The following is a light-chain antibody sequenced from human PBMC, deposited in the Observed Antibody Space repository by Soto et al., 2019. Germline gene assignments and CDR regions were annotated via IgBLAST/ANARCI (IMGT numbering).Light chain of an antibody. Sequence: DIQMTQSPPTLSASVGDRVTITCRASQSVDNWLAWYQQKPGKAPELLIYDAFSLKSGVPSRFSGSGSGTEFTLTISSLQPDDFATYYCQHYNSYSEAFGQGTKVELK. CDR3: QHYNSYSEA. CDR1: QSVDNW. CDR2: DAF. V-gene: IGKV1-5*01. J-gene: IGKJ1*01.